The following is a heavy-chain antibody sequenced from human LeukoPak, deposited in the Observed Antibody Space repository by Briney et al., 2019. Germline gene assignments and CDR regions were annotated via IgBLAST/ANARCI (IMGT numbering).Heavy chain of an antibody. CDR1: GGTFSSYT. Sequence: GASVKASCKASGGTFSSYTTSWVRQAPGQGLEWMGRIIPILGIANYAQKFQGRVTITADKSTSTAYMELSSLSSEDTAVYYCAGVVPAAMWNDYWGQGTLVTVSS. CDR3: AGVVPAAMWNDY. J-gene: IGHJ4*02. D-gene: IGHD2-2*01. V-gene: IGHV1-69*02. CDR2: IIPILGIA.